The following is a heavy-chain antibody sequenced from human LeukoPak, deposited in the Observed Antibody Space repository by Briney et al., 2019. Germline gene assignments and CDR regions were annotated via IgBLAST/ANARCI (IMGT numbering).Heavy chain of an antibody. CDR2: IRYDGSDK. Sequence: GGSLRLSCAASEIPFSSYGMHWVRQAPGKGLEWVAFIRYDGSDKYYVDSVKGRFTISRDNSKNTVDLQMNSLRVEDTAVYYCAKDPSGAGDYWSQGTLVTVAS. V-gene: IGHV3-30*02. CDR3: AKDPSGAGDY. D-gene: IGHD3-10*01. J-gene: IGHJ4*02. CDR1: EIPFSSYG.